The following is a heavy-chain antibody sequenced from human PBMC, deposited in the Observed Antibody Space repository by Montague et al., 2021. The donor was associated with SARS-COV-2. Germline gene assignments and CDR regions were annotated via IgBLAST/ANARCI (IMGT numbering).Heavy chain of an antibody. D-gene: IGHD2-2*03. Sequence: VSPGASLSSDSLSWHWIRQSPSRGLEWLASTYYRSKWYNDSAPSVTGRATVKPDTSRNQFSLHLDSVTPEDTALYFCARKMDSSFDVWGKGTMVIVSS. CDR3: ARKMDSSFDV. J-gene: IGHJ3*01. CDR1: GASLSSDSLS. CDR2: TYYRSKWYN. V-gene: IGHV6-1*01.